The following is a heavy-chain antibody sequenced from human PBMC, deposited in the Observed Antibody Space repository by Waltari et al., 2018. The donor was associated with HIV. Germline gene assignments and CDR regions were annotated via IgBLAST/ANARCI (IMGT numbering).Heavy chain of an antibody. CDR3: AREGEGTWEWHAFDV. V-gene: IGHV3-30-3*01. CDR2: ISNDGNNK. J-gene: IGHJ3*01. CDR1: GFTFSSYT. Sequence: QVQLVESGGGVVQPGRSLRRSCAASGFTFSSYTIHWGRQAPGKGLEWVAVISNDGNNKYYAESVKGRFTISRDNSKNTLYLQMNSLRVEDTALYYCAREGEGTWEWHAFDVWGQETMVTVSS. D-gene: IGHD1-26*01.